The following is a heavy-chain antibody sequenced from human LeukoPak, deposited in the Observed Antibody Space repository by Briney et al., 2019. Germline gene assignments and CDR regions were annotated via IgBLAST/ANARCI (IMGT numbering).Heavy chain of an antibody. J-gene: IGHJ4*02. D-gene: IGHD1-14*01. CDR2: ISSSSSTI. CDR3: ANSGGY. Sequence: GGSLRLSCAASGFTFSYYSMNWVRQAPGKGLEWISYISSSSSTIYYADSVKGRFTISRDNSMNTLYLQMNSLRAEDTAVYYCANSGGYWGQGTLVTVSS. CDR1: GFTFSYYS. V-gene: IGHV3-48*01.